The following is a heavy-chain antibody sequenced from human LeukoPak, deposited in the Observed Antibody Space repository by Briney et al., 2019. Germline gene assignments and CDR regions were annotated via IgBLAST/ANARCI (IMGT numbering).Heavy chain of an antibody. CDR1: GFSFTTST. Sequence: GGSLRLSCAASGFSFTTSTMTWVRQAPGKGLDWVSTINSSGGSTYYAASVKGRFTISRDNSKNTLYLQMHSLRAEDTAVYYCEPPLQFLESWGQGTLVVVSS. V-gene: IGHV3-23*01. CDR2: INSSGGST. J-gene: IGHJ5*02. CDR3: EPPLQFLES. D-gene: IGHD3-3*01.